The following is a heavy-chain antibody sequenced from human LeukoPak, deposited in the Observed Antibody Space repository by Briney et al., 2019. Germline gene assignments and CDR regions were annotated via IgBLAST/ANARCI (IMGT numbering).Heavy chain of an antibody. D-gene: IGHD6-19*01. CDR3: PTWVTSSRGGTCGY. CDR1: GGSISSFSYY. Sequence: PSETLSLTCSVSGGSISSFSYYWGWVRQPPGKGLEWIGSIYYGGRTYYNPSLKSRVTMPVDTSKNQFSLKLGPVTAADTAIYYCPTWVTSSRGGTCGYRGEGSLVTASS. V-gene: IGHV4-39*01. CDR2: IYYGGRT. J-gene: IGHJ4*02.